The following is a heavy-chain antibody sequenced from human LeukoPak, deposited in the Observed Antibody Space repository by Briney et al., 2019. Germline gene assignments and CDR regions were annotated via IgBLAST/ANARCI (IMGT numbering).Heavy chain of an antibody. Sequence: SETLSRTCTVSGGSISSYYWSWIRQPPGKGLKGIGDIYYSGSTNYNPSPKSRLTISVDTSKNQFSLKLSSVTAADTAVYYCARTTTQRVKDYYYYYMDVWGKGTTVTVSS. D-gene: IGHD1-1*01. CDR3: ARTTTQRVKDYYYYYMDV. J-gene: IGHJ6*03. CDR2: IYYSGST. V-gene: IGHV4-59*01. CDR1: GGSISSYY.